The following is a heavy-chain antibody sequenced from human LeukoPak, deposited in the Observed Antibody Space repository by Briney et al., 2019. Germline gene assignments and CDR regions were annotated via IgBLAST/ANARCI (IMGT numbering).Heavy chain of an antibody. D-gene: IGHD3-10*01. CDR3: AKSRNSGSGSYLDY. CDR1: GFTVDDYA. CDR2: ITGDGGFT. J-gene: IGHJ4*02. Sequence: PGGSLRLSCAASGFTVDDYAMHWVRQPPGKGLEWVSLITGDGGFTCHADSVKGRFTISRDNSKNSLYLQMNSLRTEDTSLYYCAKSRNSGSGSYLDYWGPGTLVTVSS. V-gene: IGHV3-43*02.